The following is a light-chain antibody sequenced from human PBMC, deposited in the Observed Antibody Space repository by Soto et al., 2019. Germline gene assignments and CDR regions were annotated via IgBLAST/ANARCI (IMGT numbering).Light chain of an antibody. J-gene: IGKJ1*01. CDR2: KAS. Sequence: DIQMTQSPSTLSASVGDRVTITCRASQSISSWLAWYQQRPGKAPKLLIYKASNLESGVPSRFSGSGSGTELTPTISSLIPDDFATYYCQQYYTYPWTFGPGTKVEIK. CDR1: QSISSW. CDR3: QQYYTYPWT. V-gene: IGKV1-5*03.